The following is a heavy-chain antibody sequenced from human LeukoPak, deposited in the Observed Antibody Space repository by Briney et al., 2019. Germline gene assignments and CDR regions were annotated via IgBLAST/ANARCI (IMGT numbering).Heavy chain of an antibody. V-gene: IGHV3-15*01. D-gene: IGHD5-18*01. CDR1: GFTFSSYG. CDR2: IKSKTDGGTT. J-gene: IGHJ4*02. Sequence: GGSLRLSCAASGFTFSSYGMHWVRQAPGKGLEWVGRIKSKTDGGTTDYAAPVKGRFTISRDDSKNTLYLQMNSLKTEDTAVYYCTTERRWIQLWLHQDYWGQGTLVTVSS. CDR3: TTERRWIQLWLHQDY.